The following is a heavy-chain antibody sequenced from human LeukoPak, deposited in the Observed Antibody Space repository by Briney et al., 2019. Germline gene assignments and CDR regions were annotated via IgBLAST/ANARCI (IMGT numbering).Heavy chain of an antibody. CDR1: GFTFSVDY. D-gene: IGHD4-17*01. Sequence: GGSLRLSCAASGFTFSVDYMNWIRQAPGKGLEWVSYISGSGDSIYYADSVKGRFTISRDNARNSLYLQMDSLRAEDTAVYYCARDPYMTTGWGIDYWGQGTLVTVSS. CDR3: ARDPYMTTGWGIDY. CDR2: ISGSGDSI. V-gene: IGHV3-11*01. J-gene: IGHJ4*02.